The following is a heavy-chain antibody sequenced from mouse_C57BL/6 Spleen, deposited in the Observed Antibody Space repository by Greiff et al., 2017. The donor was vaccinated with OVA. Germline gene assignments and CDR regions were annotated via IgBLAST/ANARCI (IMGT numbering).Heavy chain of an antibody. D-gene: IGHD1-1*01. CDR1: GYTFTDYN. J-gene: IGHJ4*01. Sequence: EVKLVESGPELVKPGASVKIPCKASGYTFTDYNMDWVKQSHGKSLEWIGDINPNNGGTIYNQKFKGKATLTVDKSSSTAYMELRSLTSEDTAVYYCARPYYYGSSYAMDYWGQGTSVTVSS. CDR3: ARPYYYGSSYAMDY. V-gene: IGHV1-18*01. CDR2: INPNNGGT.